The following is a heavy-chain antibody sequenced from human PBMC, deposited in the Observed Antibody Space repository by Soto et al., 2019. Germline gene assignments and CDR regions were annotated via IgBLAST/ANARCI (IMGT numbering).Heavy chain of an antibody. V-gene: IGHV6-1*01. CDR2: TYYRSEWYN. J-gene: IGHJ4*02. Sequence: SHTLSLTCVISGDSVSSNGAAWNLIRQSPSRGLEGLGRTYYRSEWYNDYAVSVKSRITIKQDTAKNQFSLQLNSVTPEDSAVYYCARGEGISSSGSVWGQGTLVTVSS. CDR1: GDSVSSNGAA. D-gene: IGHD6-19*01. CDR3: ARGEGISSSGSV.